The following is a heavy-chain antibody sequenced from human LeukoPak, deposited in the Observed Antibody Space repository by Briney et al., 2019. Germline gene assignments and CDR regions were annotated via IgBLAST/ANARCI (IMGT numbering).Heavy chain of an antibody. J-gene: IGHJ4*02. Sequence: ASVKVSCKASGYTFTGYYMHWVRQAPGQGLEWMGWINPNSGGTNYAQKFQGRVTMTRDTSISTAYMELSRLRSDDTAVYYCARDSRIVGATTSYLCYFDYWGQGTLVTVSS. CDR1: GYTFTGYY. CDR2: INPNSGGT. CDR3: ARDSRIVGATTSYLCYFDY. V-gene: IGHV1-2*02. D-gene: IGHD1-26*01.